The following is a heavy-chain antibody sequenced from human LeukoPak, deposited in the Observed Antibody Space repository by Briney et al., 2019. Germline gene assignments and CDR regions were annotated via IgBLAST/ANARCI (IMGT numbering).Heavy chain of an antibody. Sequence: SETLSLTCTVSGFSISSYYWSWIRQPPGKGLEWVAYIYYSGSTNYNPSLKSRGTISVDTSKNKFSLQLISVTAADTAAYYCAKSRSRRYFDWLPWLGNWFDPWGQGTLVTVSS. CDR2: IYYSGST. CDR1: GFSISSYY. V-gene: IGHV4-59*08. D-gene: IGHD3-9*01. J-gene: IGHJ5*02. CDR3: AKSRSRRYFDWLPWLGNWFDP.